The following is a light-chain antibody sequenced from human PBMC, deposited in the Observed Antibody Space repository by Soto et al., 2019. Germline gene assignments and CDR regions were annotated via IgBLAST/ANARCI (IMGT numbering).Light chain of an antibody. CDR2: DAS. J-gene: IGKJ1*01. V-gene: IGKV1-5*01. CDR1: KSVSGW. Sequence: DLQMPQSPSPLSPSVGDTVTFTCRSRKSVSGWLAGYQQKPGVAPKLLIYDASALPRGVPSRFCVSGSETKFTHTIASPESDDFATYYCQQYETFSGPFGPGTKVDVK. CDR3: QQYETFSGP.